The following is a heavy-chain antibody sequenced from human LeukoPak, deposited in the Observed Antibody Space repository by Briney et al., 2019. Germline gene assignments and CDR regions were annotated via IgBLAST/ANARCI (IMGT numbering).Heavy chain of an antibody. CDR1: GGSISSGDYY. V-gene: IGHV4-30-4*08. Sequence: SQTLSLTCTVSGGSISSGDYYWSWIRQPPGKGLEWIVYISYSGSTYTYYNPSLKSRVTISVDTSKNQFSLKLSSVTAADTAVYYCAREERRDDYKFDYWGQGTLVTVSS. D-gene: IGHD5-24*01. CDR3: AREERRDDYKFDY. CDR2: ISYSGSTYT. J-gene: IGHJ4*02.